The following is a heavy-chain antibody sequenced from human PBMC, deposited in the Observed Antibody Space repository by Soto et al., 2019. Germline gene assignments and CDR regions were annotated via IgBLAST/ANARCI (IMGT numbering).Heavy chain of an antibody. CDR1: GYTFTSYG. CDR2: ISANNGNT. Sequence: QVQLVQSGAEVKKPGASVKVSCKASGYTFTSYGINWVRQAPGQGLEWMGWISANNGNTHYAQKLQGRVTMTTDTCRSTAYMELRRLCSNVTAVYYWGRVRGGFDFAYWGQGTLVTFSS. J-gene: IGHJ4*02. CDR3: GRVRGGFDFAY. D-gene: IGHD5-12*01. V-gene: IGHV1-18*01.